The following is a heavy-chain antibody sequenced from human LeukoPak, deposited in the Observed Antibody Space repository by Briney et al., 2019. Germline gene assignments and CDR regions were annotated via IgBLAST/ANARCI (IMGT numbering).Heavy chain of an antibody. Sequence: SETLSLTCTVSGYSISSGYFWGWIRQTPGKGLEWIGSIYNSGSTYYNPSLKSRVTLSVDTSKNQFSLQLNSVTAADTAVYYCARVDGSCSGGSCPSGNWFDPWGQGTLVTVSS. J-gene: IGHJ5*02. CDR2: IYNSGST. CDR1: GYSISSGYF. D-gene: IGHD2-15*01. CDR3: ARVDGSCSGGSCPSGNWFDP. V-gene: IGHV4-38-2*02.